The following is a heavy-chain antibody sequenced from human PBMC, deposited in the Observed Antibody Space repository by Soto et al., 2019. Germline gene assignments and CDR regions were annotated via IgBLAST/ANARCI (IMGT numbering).Heavy chain of an antibody. D-gene: IGHD2-15*01. Sequence: GGSLRLSCAASGFTFSTYAMSWVRQAPGKGLEWVSSISGSGGNTYYADSVKGRFTISGDNSKTTLYLQMNSLRAEDTAVYYCAKDQEVVAAVSHLDYWGQGTLVTVSS. CDR2: ISGSGGNT. V-gene: IGHV3-23*01. CDR3: AKDQEVVAAVSHLDY. J-gene: IGHJ4*02. CDR1: GFTFSTYA.